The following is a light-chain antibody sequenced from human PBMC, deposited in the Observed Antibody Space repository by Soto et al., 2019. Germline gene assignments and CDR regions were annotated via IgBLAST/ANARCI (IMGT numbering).Light chain of an antibody. J-gene: IGLJ1*01. CDR2: EVS. CDR1: SSDIGGYNY. Sequence: QSALTQPASVSGSPGQSITISCTGASSDIGGYNYVSWYQQHPGKAPKLIISEVSNRPSGVSNRFSGSKSGNTASLTISGLQAEDEADYYCCSYVGSSAYVFGTGTKVTVL. V-gene: IGLV2-14*01. CDR3: CSYVGSSAYV.